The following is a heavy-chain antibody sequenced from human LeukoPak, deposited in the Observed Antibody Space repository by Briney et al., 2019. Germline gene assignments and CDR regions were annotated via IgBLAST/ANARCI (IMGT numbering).Heavy chain of an antibody. D-gene: IGHD6-25*01. Sequence: PGGSLRLSCAASGFTFSSYAMSWVRQAPGKGLQWVSTISAAGVSTYYADSVKGRFTISRDNSKSTLSLQMSSLRAEDTAVYYCAKSARGWYFDLWGRGTLVTVSS. CDR1: GFTFSSYA. V-gene: IGHV3-23*01. CDR2: ISAAGVST. CDR3: AKSARGWYFDL. J-gene: IGHJ2*01.